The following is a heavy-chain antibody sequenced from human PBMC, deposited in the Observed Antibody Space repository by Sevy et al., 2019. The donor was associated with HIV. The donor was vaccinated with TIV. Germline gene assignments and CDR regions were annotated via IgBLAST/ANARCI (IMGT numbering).Heavy chain of an antibody. J-gene: IGHJ4*02. Sequence: ASVKVSCKASGYTFTGYYMHWVRQAPGQGLEWMGRINPNSGGTNYAQKFQGRVTMTRDTSISTVYMELSRLRSDDTAVYYCARDLAAAATGPDYWGQGTLVTVSS. V-gene: IGHV1-2*06. CDR1: GYTFTGYY. D-gene: IGHD6-13*01. CDR3: ARDLAAAATGPDY. CDR2: INPNSGGT.